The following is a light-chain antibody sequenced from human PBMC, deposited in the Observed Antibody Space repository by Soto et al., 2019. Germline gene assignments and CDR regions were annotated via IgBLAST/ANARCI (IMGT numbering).Light chain of an antibody. CDR2: VAS. J-gene: IGKJ4*01. CDR3: QQYGSSSLT. Sequence: EIVLTQSPGTLSLSPGERATLSCRASQSVSSSYLAWYQQKPGQAPRLLIYVASSRATGIPDRFSGSGSGTDFTLTIRRLEPEDIAVYYCQQYGSSSLTFGGGTKVEIK. V-gene: IGKV3-20*01. CDR1: QSVSSSY.